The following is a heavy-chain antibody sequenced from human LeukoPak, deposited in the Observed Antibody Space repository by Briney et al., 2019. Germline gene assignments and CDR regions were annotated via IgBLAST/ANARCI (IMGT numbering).Heavy chain of an antibody. J-gene: IGHJ4*02. CDR1: GGSFSGYY. CDR2: INHSGST. D-gene: IGHD4/OR15-4a*01. V-gene: IGHV4-34*01. Sequence: SETLSLTCAVYGGSFSGYYWSWIRQPPGKGLEWIGEINHSGSTNYNPSLKSRVTISVDTSKNQFSLKLSSVTAADTAVYYCARAVYGGSVPGWGQGTLVIVSS. CDR3: ARAVYGGSVPG.